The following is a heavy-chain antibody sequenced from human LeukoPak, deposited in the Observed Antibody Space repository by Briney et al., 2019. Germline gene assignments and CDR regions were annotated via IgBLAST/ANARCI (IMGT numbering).Heavy chain of an antibody. CDR1: GGTVSSYA. CDR2: IIPILGIA. V-gene: IGHV1-69*04. D-gene: IGHD3-9*01. CDR3: AGDPYYDILTGYPGD. J-gene: IGHJ4*02. Sequence: SVKVSCKASGGTVSSYAISWVRQAPGQGLEWMGRIIPILGIANYAQKFQGRVTITADKSTSTAYMELSSLRSEDTAVYYCAGDPYYDILTGYPGDWGQGTLVTVSS.